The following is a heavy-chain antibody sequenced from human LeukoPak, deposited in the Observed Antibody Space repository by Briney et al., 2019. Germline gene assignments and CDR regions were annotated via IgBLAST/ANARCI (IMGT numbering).Heavy chain of an antibody. CDR3: ARGGYGQGSGWYGAFDI. Sequence: SQTLSLTCTVSGGSISSGDYYWSWIRQPPGKGLEWIGYIYYSGSTYYNPSLKSRVTISVDTSKNQFSLKLSSVTAADTAVYYCARGGYGQGSGWYGAFDIWGQGTMVTVSS. CDR2: IYYSGST. CDR1: GGSISSGDYY. V-gene: IGHV4-30-4*08. J-gene: IGHJ3*02. D-gene: IGHD6-19*01.